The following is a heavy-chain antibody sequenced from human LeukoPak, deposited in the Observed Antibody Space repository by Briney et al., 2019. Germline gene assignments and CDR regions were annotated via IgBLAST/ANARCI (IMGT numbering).Heavy chain of an antibody. CDR3: ARYYYDSQNI. CDR1: GFTVSSNY. D-gene: IGHD3-22*01. CDR2: IYSGGST. V-gene: IGHV3-53*01. Sequence: GGSLRLSCAASGFTVSSNYMSWVRQAPGKGLEWGSVIYSGGSTYYADSVKGRFTISRDKSKTTLYPQMNSLRAEDTAVYYCARYYYDSQNIGGQGTMVTVSS. J-gene: IGHJ3*02.